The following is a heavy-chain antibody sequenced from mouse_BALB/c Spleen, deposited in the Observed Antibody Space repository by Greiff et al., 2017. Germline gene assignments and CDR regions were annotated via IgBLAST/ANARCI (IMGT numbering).Heavy chain of an antibody. J-gene: IGHJ3*01. V-gene: IGHV1S29*02. Sequence: VQLQQSGPELVKPGASVKISCKASGYTFTDYNMHWVKQSHGKSLEWIGYIYPYNGGTGYNQKFKSKATLTVDNSSSTAYMELRSLTSEDSAVYYCARSAYYRYDEFAYWGQGTLVTVSA. D-gene: IGHD2-14*01. CDR2: IYPYNGGT. CDR3: ARSAYYRYDEFAY. CDR1: GYTFTDYN.